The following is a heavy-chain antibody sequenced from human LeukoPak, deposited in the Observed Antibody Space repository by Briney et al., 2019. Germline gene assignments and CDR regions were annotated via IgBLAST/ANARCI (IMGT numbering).Heavy chain of an antibody. Sequence: PGGSLRLSCAASGFTFKDFYMSWVRQAPGKGLEWVSYINHLGSQTDYADSAKGRFTISRDNAKNSLSLQMNNLSVDDTAVYYCVRARFTTFVYYWGQGTLVTVSS. CDR3: VRARFTTFVYY. D-gene: IGHD1-14*01. J-gene: IGHJ4*02. V-gene: IGHV3-11*05. CDR1: GFTFKDFY. CDR2: INHLGSQT.